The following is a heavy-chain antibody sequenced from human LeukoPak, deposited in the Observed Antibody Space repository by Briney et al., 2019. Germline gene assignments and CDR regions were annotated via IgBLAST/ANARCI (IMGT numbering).Heavy chain of an antibody. CDR1: GGSFSGYY. CDR2: INHSGST. J-gene: IGHJ4*02. D-gene: IGHD3-10*01. Sequence: AETLSLTCAVYGGSFSGYYWSWIRHPPGKGLEWMGEINHSGSTNYNPSLKSRVTISVDTSKNQFSLKLSSVTAADTAVYYCARGAGSYWGQGTLVTVSS. V-gene: IGHV4-34*01. CDR3: ARGAGSY.